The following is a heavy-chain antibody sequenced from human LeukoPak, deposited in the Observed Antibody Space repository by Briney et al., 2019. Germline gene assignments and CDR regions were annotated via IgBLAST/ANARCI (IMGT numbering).Heavy chain of an antibody. J-gene: IGHJ3*02. V-gene: IGHV5-51*01. CDR1: GYSFTSYW. D-gene: IGHD3-22*01. CDR3: ARPRGDYYDSSGYYYPDAFDI. Sequence: GESLKISCKGSGYSFTSYWIGWVRQMPGKGLEWMGIIYPGDSDTRYSPSFQGQVTISADKSISTAYLQWSSLKASDTAMYYCARPRGDYYDSSGYYYPDAFDIWGQGTIVTVSS. CDR2: IYPGDSDT.